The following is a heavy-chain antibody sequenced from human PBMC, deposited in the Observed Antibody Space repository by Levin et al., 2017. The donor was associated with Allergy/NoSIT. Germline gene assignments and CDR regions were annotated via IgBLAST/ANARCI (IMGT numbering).Heavy chain of an antibody. J-gene: IGHJ4*02. CDR2: ISASGDNL. CDR3: ARGHSNFWSPYLDS. CDR1: GFTFSNYN. V-gene: IGHV3-48*01. D-gene: IGHD3-3*01. Sequence: GESLKISCAASGFTFSNYNMNWVRQAPGKGLEWLACISASGDNLYYADSVKGRFTISRDNAKNSLYLQMNTLRAEDTAVYYCARGHSNFWSPYLDSWGQGTLVTVSS.